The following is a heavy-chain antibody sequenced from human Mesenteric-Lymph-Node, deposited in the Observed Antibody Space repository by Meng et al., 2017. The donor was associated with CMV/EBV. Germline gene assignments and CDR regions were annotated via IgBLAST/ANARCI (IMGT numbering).Heavy chain of an antibody. V-gene: IGHV3-48*03. CDR2: ISSSGSTI. Sequence: GESLKISCAASGFTFSSYEMNWVRQAPGKGLEWVSYISSSGSTIYYADSVKGRFTISRDNAKNSLYPQMNSLRAEDTAVYYCVKLGDDFWSGFYYYFDKWGQGTLVTVSS. D-gene: IGHD3-3*01. CDR3: VKLGDDFWSGFYYYFDK. CDR1: GFTFSSYE. J-gene: IGHJ4*02.